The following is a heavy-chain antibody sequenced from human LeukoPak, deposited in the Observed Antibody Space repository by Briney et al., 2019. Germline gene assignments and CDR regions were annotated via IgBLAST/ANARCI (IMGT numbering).Heavy chain of an antibody. CDR1: GGTSSSYT. J-gene: IGHJ6*02. CDR2: IIPILGIA. Sequence: SVKVSCKASGGTSSSYTISWVRQAPGQGLECMGRIIPILGIANYAQKFQGRVTITADKSTSTAYMELNSLRSEDTAVFYCARGHQPPYYGMDVWGQGTTVTVSS. V-gene: IGHV1-69*02. CDR3: ARGHQPPYYGMDV.